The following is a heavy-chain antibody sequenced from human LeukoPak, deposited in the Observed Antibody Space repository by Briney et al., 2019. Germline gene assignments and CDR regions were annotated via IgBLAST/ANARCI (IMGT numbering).Heavy chain of an antibody. CDR3: THVKDMSSWALDY. Sequence: GGSLRLSCAASGFTFSNYWMSWVRQAPGKGLEWVANIKQDGSEKYYVDSVKGRFTISRDNSKNTLYLQMNSLRAEDTAVYYCTHVKDMSSWALDYWGQGTLVTVSS. D-gene: IGHD1-26*01. CDR1: GFTFSNYW. J-gene: IGHJ4*02. CDR2: IKQDGSEK. V-gene: IGHV3-7*01.